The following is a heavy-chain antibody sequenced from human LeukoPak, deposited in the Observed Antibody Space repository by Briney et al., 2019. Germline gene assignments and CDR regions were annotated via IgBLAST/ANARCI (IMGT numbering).Heavy chain of an antibody. Sequence: SETQSLTCAVYGGSFSGYYWSWIRQPPGKGLEWIGEINHSGSTNYNPSLKSRVTISVDTSKNQFSLKLSSVTAAATAVYYCARGGYDFWSGYPLDYWGQGTLVTVSS. D-gene: IGHD3-3*01. CDR3: ARGGYDFWSGYPLDY. CDR1: GGSFSGYY. V-gene: IGHV4-34*01. J-gene: IGHJ4*02. CDR2: INHSGST.